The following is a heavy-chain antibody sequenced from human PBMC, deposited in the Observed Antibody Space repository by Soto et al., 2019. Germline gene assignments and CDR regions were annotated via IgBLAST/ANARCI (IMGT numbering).Heavy chain of an antibody. V-gene: IGHV3-11*01. CDR2: ISSSGSTI. Sequence: PGGSLRLSCAASGFTFSDYYMSWIRQAPGKGLEWVSYISSSGSTIYYADSVKGRFTISRDNAKNSLYLQMNSLRAEDTAVYYCARVVWITGTNWFDPWGQGTLVTVSS. J-gene: IGHJ5*02. CDR1: GFTFSDYY. CDR3: ARVVWITGTNWFDP. D-gene: IGHD1-7*01.